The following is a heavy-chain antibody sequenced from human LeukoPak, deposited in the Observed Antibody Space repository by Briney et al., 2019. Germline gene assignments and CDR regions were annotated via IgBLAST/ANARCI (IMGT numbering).Heavy chain of an antibody. CDR1: GGSISSYY. J-gene: IGHJ5*02. Sequence: PSETLSLTCTVSGGSISSYYWSWIRQPPGKGLEWIGYIYYSGSTNYNPSLKSRVTISVDTSKNQFSLKLSSVTAADTAVYYCARLLIKSGSGRSLNWFDPWGQGTLVTVSS. CDR3: ARLLIKSGSGRSLNWFDP. CDR2: IYYSGST. V-gene: IGHV4-59*12. D-gene: IGHD2-15*01.